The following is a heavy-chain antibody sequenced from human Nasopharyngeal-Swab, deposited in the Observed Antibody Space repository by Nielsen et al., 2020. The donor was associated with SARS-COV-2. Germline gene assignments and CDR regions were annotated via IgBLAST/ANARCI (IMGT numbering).Heavy chain of an antibody. CDR1: GDSISGGAYS. CDR3: ARGCWGGDCYFDY. J-gene: IGHJ4*02. CDR2: IYYTGNS. V-gene: IGHV4-30-4*01. D-gene: IGHD2-21*02. Sequence: SETLSLTCTVSGDSISGGAYSWSWIRQAPVKGPEWIGYIYYTGNSYFNPSLRSRVTMSVDTSKNQFSLRLSSVTAADTAVYYCARGCWGGDCYFDYWGQGTLVTVSS.